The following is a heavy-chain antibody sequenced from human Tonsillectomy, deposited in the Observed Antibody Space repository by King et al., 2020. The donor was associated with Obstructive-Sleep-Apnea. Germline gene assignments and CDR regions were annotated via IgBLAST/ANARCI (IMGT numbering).Heavy chain of an antibody. CDR2: IHYSGST. CDR3: ARDPYYYDILTGYSPDALDI. J-gene: IGHJ3*02. V-gene: IGHV4-30-4*01. Sequence: PLQESGPGLVKPSQTLSLTCTVSGGSISSGDYYWSWIRQPPGQGLEWVGYIHYSGSTYYNPSLKSRVTMSVDTSKNQFSLKLSSVTVADTAVYYCARDPYYYDILTGYSPDALDIWGQGTMVTVSS. D-gene: IGHD3-9*01. CDR1: GGSISSGDYY.